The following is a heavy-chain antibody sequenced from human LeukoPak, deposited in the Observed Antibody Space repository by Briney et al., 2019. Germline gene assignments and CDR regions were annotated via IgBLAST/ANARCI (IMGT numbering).Heavy chain of an antibody. CDR3: ARGRDIVVVPAAMHREFQH. J-gene: IGHJ1*01. Sequence: PSETLSLTCAVYGGSFSGYYWSWIRQPPGKGLEWIGEINHSGSTNYNPPLKSRVTISVDTSKNQFSLKLSSVTAADTAVYYCARGRDIVVVPAAMHREFQHWGQGTLVTVSS. CDR1: GGSFSGYY. V-gene: IGHV4-34*01. CDR2: INHSGST. D-gene: IGHD2-2*01.